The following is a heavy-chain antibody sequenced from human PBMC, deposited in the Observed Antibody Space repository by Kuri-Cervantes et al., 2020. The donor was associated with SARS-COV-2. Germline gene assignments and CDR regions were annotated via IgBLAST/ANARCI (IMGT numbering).Heavy chain of an antibody. D-gene: IGHD4-17*01. V-gene: IGHV4-59*01. CDR3: ARELGLTTVNWFDP. CDR1: GGSISSYY. J-gene: IGHJ5*02. Sequence: ETLKSSCTVSGGSISSYYWSWIRQPPGKGLEWIGYIYYSGSTNYNPSLKSRVTISVDTSKNQFSLKLSSVTAADTAVYYCARELGLTTVNWFDPWGQGTLVTVSS. CDR2: IYYSGST.